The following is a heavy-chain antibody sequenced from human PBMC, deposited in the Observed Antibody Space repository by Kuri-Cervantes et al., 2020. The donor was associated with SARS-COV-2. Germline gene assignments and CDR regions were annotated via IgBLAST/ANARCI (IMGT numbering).Heavy chain of an antibody. J-gene: IGHJ5*02. CDR2: IIPILGTA. CDR1: GGTFSSYA. Sequence: SVKVSCKASGGTFSSYAISWVRQAPGQGLEWMGRIIPILGTANYAQKFQGRVTITADKSTSTAYMELSSLRSEDTAVYYCARDLTDSSSWYLYWFNPWGQGTLVTVSS. D-gene: IGHD6-13*01. V-gene: IGHV1-69*04. CDR3: ARDLTDSSSWYLYWFNP.